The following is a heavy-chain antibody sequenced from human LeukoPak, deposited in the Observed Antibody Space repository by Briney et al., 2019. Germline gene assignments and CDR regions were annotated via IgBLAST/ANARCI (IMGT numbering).Heavy chain of an antibody. V-gene: IGHV3-23*01. CDR2: ISDSGGTT. CDR3: AKEASGYGYYFDY. J-gene: IGHJ4*02. Sequence: GGSLRLSCAVSGFTFSSFAMSWVRQAPGKGLEWVSVISDSGGTTFNADSVKGRFTISRDNSKNTLYLQMSSLRAEDTAVYYCAKEASGYGYYFDYWGQGTLVTVSS. CDR1: GFTFSSFA. D-gene: IGHD3-10*01.